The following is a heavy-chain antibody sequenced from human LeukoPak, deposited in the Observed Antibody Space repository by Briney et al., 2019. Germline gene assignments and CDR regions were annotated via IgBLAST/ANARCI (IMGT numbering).Heavy chain of an antibody. J-gene: IGHJ6*02. Sequence: ASVKVSCKASGYTLTSYGISWVRQDPGQGLEWMGWISAYNGNTNYAQKLQGRVTMTTDTSTSTAYMELRSLRSDDTAVYYCARDFGSGSNYYYYGMDVWGQGTTVTVSS. CDR1: GYTLTSYG. CDR2: ISAYNGNT. D-gene: IGHD1-26*01. V-gene: IGHV1-18*01. CDR3: ARDFGSGSNYYYYGMDV.